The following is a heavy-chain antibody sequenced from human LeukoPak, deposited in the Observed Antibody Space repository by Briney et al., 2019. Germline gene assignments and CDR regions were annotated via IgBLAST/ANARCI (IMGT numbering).Heavy chain of an antibody. Sequence: ASVKVSCKASGGTFSSYAISWVRQAPGQGLEWMGGIIPIFGTANYAQKFRGRVTITADESTSTAYMELSSLRSEDTAVYYCARVGATGSRVDYWGQGTLVTVSS. CDR1: GGTFSSYA. J-gene: IGHJ4*02. D-gene: IGHD1-26*01. V-gene: IGHV1-69*01. CDR2: IIPIFGTA. CDR3: ARVGATGSRVDY.